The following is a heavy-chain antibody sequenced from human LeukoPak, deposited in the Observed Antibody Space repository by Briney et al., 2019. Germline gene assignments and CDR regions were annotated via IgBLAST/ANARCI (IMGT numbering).Heavy chain of an antibody. D-gene: IGHD4-17*01. Sequence: SETLSLTCAVYGGSFSGYYWSWIRQPPGKGLEWIGYIYYSGSTNYNPSLKSRVTISVDTSKNQSSLKLSSVTAADTAVYYCARSDTYGDSTFDYWGQGTLVTVSS. CDR2: IYYSGST. J-gene: IGHJ4*02. CDR3: ARSDTYGDSTFDY. V-gene: IGHV4-59*01. CDR1: GGSFSGYY.